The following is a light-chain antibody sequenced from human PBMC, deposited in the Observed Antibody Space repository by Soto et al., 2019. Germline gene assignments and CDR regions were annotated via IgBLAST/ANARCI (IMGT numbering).Light chain of an antibody. J-gene: IGKJ3*01. Sequence: DIELTQSPGTLSLSPGERATLSCRASQSINNRYLAWYQQKPGQAPSLLIYGASSRATGIPDRFSGSGSGTNFTLTISRLEPEDFPVYYCQQFGSSPGFTFGPGTKVDMK. CDR2: GAS. CDR3: QQFGSSPGFT. V-gene: IGKV3-20*01. CDR1: QSINNRY.